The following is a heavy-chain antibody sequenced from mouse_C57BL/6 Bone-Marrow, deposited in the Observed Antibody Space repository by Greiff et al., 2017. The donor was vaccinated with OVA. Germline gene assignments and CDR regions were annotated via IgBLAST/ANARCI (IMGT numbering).Heavy chain of an antibody. V-gene: IGHV7-1*02. CDR3: ARDYYGSSYWYFDV. CDR2: SRNKANDYTT. CDR1: GFTFSDFY. Sequence: EVKLVESGGGLVQPGGSLRLSCATSGFTFSDFYMEWVRQPPGQRLEWIAASRNKANDYTTEYSASVKGRFIVSRDTSQSILYLQMNALRAEDTAMYYGARDYYGSSYWYFDVWGAGTTVTVSS. J-gene: IGHJ1*01. D-gene: IGHD1-1*01.